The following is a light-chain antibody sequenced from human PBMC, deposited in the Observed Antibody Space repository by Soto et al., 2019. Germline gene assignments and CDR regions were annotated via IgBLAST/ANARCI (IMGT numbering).Light chain of an antibody. CDR1: SSDVGGYNH. Sequence: QSALTQPASVAGTPGQAITIYCTGTSSDVGGYNHVSWYQHYPGKAPKLIIYDVTNRPSGVSNRFSGSKSGNTASLTISGLQAEDEADYFCSSYTRSTIYVFGTGTKVTV. J-gene: IGLJ1*01. CDR2: DVT. V-gene: IGLV2-14*03. CDR3: SSYTRSTIYV.